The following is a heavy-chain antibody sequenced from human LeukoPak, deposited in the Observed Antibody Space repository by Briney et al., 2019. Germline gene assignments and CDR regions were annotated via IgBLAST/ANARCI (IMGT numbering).Heavy chain of an antibody. V-gene: IGHV1-2*02. D-gene: IGHD1-26*01. CDR2: INPNSGGT. J-gene: IGHJ4*02. CDR1: GYTFTGYY. Sequence: ASVKVSCKASGYTFTGYYMHWVRQAPGQGLEWMGWINPNSGGTKFAQKFQGRVTMTRDTSISTAYMELSRLRSDDTALYYCARSLGSGIVGATAYFDYWGQGTLVTVSS. CDR3: ARSLGSGIVGATAYFDY.